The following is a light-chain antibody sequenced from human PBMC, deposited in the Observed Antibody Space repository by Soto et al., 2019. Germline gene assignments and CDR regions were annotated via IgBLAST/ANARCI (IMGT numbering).Light chain of an antibody. J-gene: IGKJ4*01. CDR3: QQYDALPLT. V-gene: IGKV3-15*01. Sequence: DKLMSQSPATLSVSPGERVTLSCRASQNIHNHMSWFLQKPGQTPRLLIYDAIIRAPDVPARLSGSWSGTEFTLTINSQQSEDFAVYYCQQYDALPLTFGGGTKVEIK. CDR1: QNIHNH. CDR2: DAI.